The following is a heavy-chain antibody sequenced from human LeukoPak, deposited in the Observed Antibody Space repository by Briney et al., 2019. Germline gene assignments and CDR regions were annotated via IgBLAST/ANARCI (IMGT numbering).Heavy chain of an antibody. V-gene: IGHV4-30-4*01. Sequence: KPSETLSLTCAVSGGSISSGDYYWSWIRQPPGKGLEWIGYIYYSGSTYYNPSLKSRVTISVDTSKNQFSLKLSSVTAADTAVYYCARDKWVDTAMVPAYYFDYWGQGTLVTVSS. CDR1: GGSISSGDYY. CDR2: IYYSGST. CDR3: ARDKWVDTAMVPAYYFDY. J-gene: IGHJ4*02. D-gene: IGHD5-18*01.